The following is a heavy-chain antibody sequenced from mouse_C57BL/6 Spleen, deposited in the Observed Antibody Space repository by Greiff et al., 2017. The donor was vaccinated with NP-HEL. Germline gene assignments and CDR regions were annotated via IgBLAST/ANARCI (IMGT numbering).Heavy chain of an antibody. Sequence: EVKLKESGAELVRPGASVKLSCTASGFNIKDDYMHWVKQRPEQGLEWIGWIDPENGDTEYASKFQGKATITADTSSNTAYLQLSSLTSEDTAVYYCTTRTGVYWGQGTTLTVSS. CDR2: IDPENGDT. D-gene: IGHD4-1*01. CDR1: GFNIKDDY. CDR3: TTRTGVY. V-gene: IGHV14-4*01. J-gene: IGHJ2*01.